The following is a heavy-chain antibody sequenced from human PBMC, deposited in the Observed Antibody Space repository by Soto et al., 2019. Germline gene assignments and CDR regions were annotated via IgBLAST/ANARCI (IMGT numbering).Heavy chain of an antibody. CDR2: INAGNGNK. J-gene: IGHJ4*02. V-gene: IGHV1-3*05. Sequence: QVQLVQSGAEEKKPGASVKVSCKASGYTFTSYDMHWVRQAPGQRLEWMGWINAGNGNKKYSQKFQGRVTITRDTSQSTDYMELSSLRSEDAAVYYCASDKITGSLEYWGQGTLVTVSS. CDR3: ASDKITGSLEY. CDR1: GYTFTSYD. D-gene: IGHD1-20*01.